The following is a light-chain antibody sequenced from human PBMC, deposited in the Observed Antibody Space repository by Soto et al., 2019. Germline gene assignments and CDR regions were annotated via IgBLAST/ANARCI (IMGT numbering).Light chain of an antibody. J-gene: IGKJ4*01. V-gene: IGKV1-8*01. CDR3: QQYYSHPLG. Sequence: AIRMTQSPSSFSASTGDRVTITCRASQGISSYLAWYQQKPGKAPKLLIYAASTLQSGVPSRFSGSGSGTDFTRTISCLQSEDFATYYCQQYYSHPLGFGGGTKVDIK. CDR2: AAS. CDR1: QGISSY.